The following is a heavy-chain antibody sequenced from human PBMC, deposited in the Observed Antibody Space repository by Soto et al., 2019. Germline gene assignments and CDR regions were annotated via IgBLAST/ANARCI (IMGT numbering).Heavy chain of an antibody. Sequence: QVQLVESGGGVVQPGRSLRLSCAASGFTFSSYGMHWVRQAPGKGLEWVAVIWYDGSNKYYADSVKGRFTISRDNSKNTLYLQMNSLRAEDTAVYYCARDRTSSGGSFDYWGQGTLVTVSS. CDR3: ARDRTSSGGSFDY. D-gene: IGHD6-19*01. CDR1: GFTFSSYG. V-gene: IGHV3-33*01. J-gene: IGHJ4*02. CDR2: IWYDGSNK.